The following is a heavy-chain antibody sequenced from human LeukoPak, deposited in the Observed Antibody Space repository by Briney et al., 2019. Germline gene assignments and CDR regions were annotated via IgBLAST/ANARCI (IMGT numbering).Heavy chain of an antibody. D-gene: IGHD3-10*01. J-gene: IGHJ5*02. CDR2: IYTNGNT. Sequence: PETLSLTCTVSGASMTNYYWNWIRQPAGKGLEWIGRIYTNGNTKYNPSLNSRVTMSVDTSKNQFSLRLSSVTAADTAVYYCARGGVPGAGNWFDPWGQGSLVTVSS. CDR3: ARGGVPGAGNWFDP. CDR1: GASMTNYY. V-gene: IGHV4-4*07.